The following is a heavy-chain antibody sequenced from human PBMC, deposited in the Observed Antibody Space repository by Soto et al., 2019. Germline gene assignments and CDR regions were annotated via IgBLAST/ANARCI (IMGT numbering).Heavy chain of an antibody. Sequence: QVQLQQSGPGLVKPSETLSLTCSVSNGSISSDNWWAWVRQSPAKGLEWIGEIYQSGGINITTSLMSRVTISIDKCKNEVSLQLTSVTSADTAIYYCVRAHTSGWHQYYFDSCCQGILVTVSS. V-gene: IGHV4-4*02. J-gene: IGHJ4*02. CDR1: NGSISSDNW. CDR2: IYQSGGI. CDR3: VRAHTSGWHQYYFDS. D-gene: IGHD6-19*01.